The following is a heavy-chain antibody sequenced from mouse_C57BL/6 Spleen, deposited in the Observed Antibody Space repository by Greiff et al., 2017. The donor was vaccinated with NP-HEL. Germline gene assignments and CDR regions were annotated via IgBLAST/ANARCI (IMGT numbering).Heavy chain of an antibody. CDR3: ARGLRAWFAY. J-gene: IGHJ3*01. V-gene: IGHV5-17*01. Sequence: DVMLVESGGGLVKPGGSLKLSCAASGFTFSDYGMHWVRQAPEKGLEWVAYISSGSSTIYYADTVKGRFTISRDNAKNTVFLQMTSLRSEDTAMYYCARGLRAWFAYWGQGTLVTVSA. CDR2: ISSGSSTI. CDR1: GFTFSDYG. D-gene: IGHD2-2*01.